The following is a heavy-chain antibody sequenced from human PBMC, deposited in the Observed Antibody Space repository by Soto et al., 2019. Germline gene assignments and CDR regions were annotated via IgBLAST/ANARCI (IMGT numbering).Heavy chain of an antibody. Sequence: GGSLRLSCAASGFTFSNAWMSWVRQAPGKGLEWVGRIKSKTDGGTTDYAAPVKGRFTISRDDSKNTLYLQMNSLKTADTAVYYCTTDSIPYRFWSGPPSCYMDVWGKGTTVTVSS. J-gene: IGHJ6*03. D-gene: IGHD3-3*01. CDR3: TTDSIPYRFWSGPPSCYMDV. CDR1: GFTFSNAW. CDR2: IKSKTDGGTT. V-gene: IGHV3-15*01.